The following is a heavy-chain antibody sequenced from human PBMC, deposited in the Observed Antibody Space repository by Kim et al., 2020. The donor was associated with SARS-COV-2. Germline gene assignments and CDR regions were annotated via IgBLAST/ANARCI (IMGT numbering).Heavy chain of an antibody. V-gene: IGHV3-23*01. CDR3: AKGHVEYGDFNWFDP. D-gene: IGHD4-17*01. J-gene: IGHJ5*02. CDR2: ISGSGGST. Sequence: GGSLRLSCAASGFTFSSYAMSWVRQAPGKGLEWVSAISGSGGSTYYADSVKGRFTISRDNSKNTLYLQMNSLRAEDTAVYYCAKGHVEYGDFNWFDPWGQGTLVTVSS. CDR1: GFTFSSYA.